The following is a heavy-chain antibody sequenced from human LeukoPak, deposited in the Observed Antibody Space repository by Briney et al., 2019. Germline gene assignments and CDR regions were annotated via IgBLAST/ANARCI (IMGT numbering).Heavy chain of an antibody. CDR3: VRLWEFDY. D-gene: IGHD1-26*01. J-gene: IGHJ4*02. CDR1: GFNFNDYW. V-gene: IGHV3-7*01. Sequence: PGGSLRLSCAASGFNFNDYWMTWVRPPPRKGLQWVARISQDGTETLYADSVKGRFTLSKDNADKSLYLQMNSLTTEDTAVYYCVRLWEFDYWGQGTLVTVSS. CDR2: ISQDGTET.